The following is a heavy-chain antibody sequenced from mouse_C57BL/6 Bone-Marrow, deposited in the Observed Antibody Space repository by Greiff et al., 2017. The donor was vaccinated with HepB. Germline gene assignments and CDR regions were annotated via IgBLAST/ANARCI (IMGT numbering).Heavy chain of an antibody. CDR3: ASITPGFAY. CDR1: GFTFSSYA. V-gene: IGHV5-4*01. CDR2: ISDGGSYT. J-gene: IGHJ3*01. D-gene: IGHD1-1*01. Sequence: DVQLVESGGGLVKPGGSLKLSCAASGFTFSSYAMSWVRQTPEKRLEWVATISDGGSYTYYPDNVKGRFTISRDNAKNNLYLQMSHLKSEDTAMYYCASITPGFAYWGQGTLVTVSA.